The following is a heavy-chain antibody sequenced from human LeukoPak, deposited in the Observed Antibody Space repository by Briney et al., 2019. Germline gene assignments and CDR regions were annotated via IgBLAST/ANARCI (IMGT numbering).Heavy chain of an antibody. D-gene: IGHD4-23*01. CDR3: ASTVAVGYYYYYGMDV. CDR1: GGSISSGSYY. V-gene: IGHV4-61*02. CDR2: IYTSGST. J-gene: IGHJ6*02. Sequence: SQTLSLTCTVSGGSISSGSYYWSWIRQPAGKGLEWIGRIYTSGSTNYNPSLKSRVTISVDTSKNQFSLKLSSVTAADTAVYYCASTVAVGYYYYYGMDVWGQGTTVTASS.